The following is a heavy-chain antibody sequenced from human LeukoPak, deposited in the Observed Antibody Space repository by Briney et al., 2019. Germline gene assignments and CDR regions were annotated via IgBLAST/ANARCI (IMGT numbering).Heavy chain of an antibody. Sequence: GGSLRLSCSASGFTYSSYAMSWVRQAPGKGLEWVSAISGSGGSTYYADSVKGRFTISRDNSKNTLYLQMNSLRAEDTAVYYCAKAGWWIGSPGYFDYWGQGTLVTVSS. CDR3: AKAGWWIGSPGYFDY. V-gene: IGHV3-23*01. J-gene: IGHJ4*02. D-gene: IGHD5-12*01. CDR1: GFTYSSYA. CDR2: ISGSGGST.